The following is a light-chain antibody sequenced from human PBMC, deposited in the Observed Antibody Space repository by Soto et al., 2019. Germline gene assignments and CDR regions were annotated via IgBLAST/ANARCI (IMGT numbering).Light chain of an antibody. Sequence: QSALTQPPSVSGAPGQRVTISCTGSSSNIGAGYDVHWYQQLPGTAPKLLIYGNSNRPSGVPDRFSGSKSGTSASLAITGLQAEDEADYDCQSYDSSLSGAVVFGGGTKLTVL. CDR3: QSYDSSLSGAVV. CDR2: GNS. CDR1: SSNIGAGYD. J-gene: IGLJ2*01. V-gene: IGLV1-40*01.